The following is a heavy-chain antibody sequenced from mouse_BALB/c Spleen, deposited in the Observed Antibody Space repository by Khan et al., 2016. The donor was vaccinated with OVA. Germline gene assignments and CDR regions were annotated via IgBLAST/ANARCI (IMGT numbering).Heavy chain of an antibody. V-gene: IGHV9-3-1*01. Sequence: QIQLVQSGPELKKPGETVKISCKASGYTFTKYGMNWVKQAPGKGLKWMGWINTYTGESTYVDDFKGRFAFSLETSASTSYLQINNLKDEDSATYFCARPPYCYYVMDSWGQGTSVTVSS. CDR3: ARPPYCYYVMDS. CDR2: INTYTGES. CDR1: GYTFTKYG. D-gene: IGHD2-14*01. J-gene: IGHJ4*01.